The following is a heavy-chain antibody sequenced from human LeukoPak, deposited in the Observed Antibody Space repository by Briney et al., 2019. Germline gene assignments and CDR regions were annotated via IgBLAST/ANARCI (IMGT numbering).Heavy chain of an antibody. D-gene: IGHD2-21*02. CDR3: XXXGXRKAKVTEVC. J-gene: IGHJ4*02. CDR2: MNPNSGNT. CDR1: GYTFTSYD. Sequence: ASVKVSCKASGYTFTSYDINWVRQATGQGLEWMGWMNPNSGNTGYAQKFQGRVTMTRNTSISTAYMELSSLRSEDTAVYYCXXXGXRKAKVTEVCWGQGTLVTVSS. V-gene: IGHV1-8*01.